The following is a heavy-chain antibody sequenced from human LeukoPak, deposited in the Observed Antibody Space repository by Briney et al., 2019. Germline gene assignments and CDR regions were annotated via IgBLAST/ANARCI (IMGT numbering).Heavy chain of an antibody. CDR2: INHSGST. CDR3: ARLDIAARPRHYYYYYMDV. V-gene: IGHV4-34*01. D-gene: IGHD6-6*01. J-gene: IGHJ6*03. Sequence: SETLSLTCAVYGGSFSGYYWSWIRQPPGKGLEWIGEINHSGSTNYNPSLKSRVTISVDTSKNQFPLKLISVTAADTAVYYCARLDIAARPRHYYYYYMDVWGKGTTVTVSS. CDR1: GGSFSGYY.